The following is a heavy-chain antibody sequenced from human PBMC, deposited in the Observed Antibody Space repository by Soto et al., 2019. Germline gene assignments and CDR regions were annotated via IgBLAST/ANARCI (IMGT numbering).Heavy chain of an antibody. Sequence: PGWSLRLSCASSVFTFISNAMHWVRQAPGKGLEWVAVLSYDGSNKYYADSVKGRFTISRDNSKNTLYLQMDSLRTEDTALYYCARDVESGSSQYYYYFYGMDVWGQGTTVTVSS. CDR1: VFTFISNA. V-gene: IGHV3-30-3*01. J-gene: IGHJ6*02. D-gene: IGHD1-26*01. CDR3: ARDVESGSSQYYYYFYGMDV. CDR2: LSYDGSNK.